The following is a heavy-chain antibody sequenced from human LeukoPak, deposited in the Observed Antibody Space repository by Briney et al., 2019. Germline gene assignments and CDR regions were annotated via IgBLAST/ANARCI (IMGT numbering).Heavy chain of an antibody. CDR3: ARIRCSPGDDSCYNY. J-gene: IGHJ4*02. V-gene: IGHV4-34*01. D-gene: IGHD2-21*01. CDR1: GVSFSGNY. Sequence: PSETLSLTCGVPGVSFSGNYWSWIRQSPGKGLEWMGEIYQTKYTTYNPSLKSRVTIWADTSVNQLSLTVTSVTAADTAIYCCARIRCSPGDDSCYNYWGRGTLVTVSS. CDR2: IYQTKYT.